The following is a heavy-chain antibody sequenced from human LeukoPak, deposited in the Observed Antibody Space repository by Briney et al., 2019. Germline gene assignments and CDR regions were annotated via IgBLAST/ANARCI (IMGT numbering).Heavy chain of an antibody. D-gene: IGHD3-9*01. CDR1: GYTFTSYD. V-gene: IGHV1-8*01. Sequence: EASVKVSCKASGYTFTSYDINWVRQATGQGLEWMGWMNPNSGNTGYAQKFQGRVTMTRNTSISTAYMELSSLRSEDTAVYYCARGPRGYFDWLPPGGPDYWGQGTLVTVSS. J-gene: IGHJ4*02. CDR3: ARGPRGYFDWLPPGGPDY. CDR2: MNPNSGNT.